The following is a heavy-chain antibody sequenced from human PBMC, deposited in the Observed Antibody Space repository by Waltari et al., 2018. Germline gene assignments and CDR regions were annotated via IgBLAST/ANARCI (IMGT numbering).Heavy chain of an antibody. CDR2: INHSGST. D-gene: IGHD6-6*01. Sequence: QVQLQQWGAGLLKPSETLSLTCAVYGGSFSGYYWSWIRQPPGKGLEWIGEINHSGSTNYNPSLKSRVTISVDTSKNQFSLKLSSVTAADTAVYYCARLGFSSSSSDYWGQGTLVTVSS. CDR3: ARLGFSSSSSDY. V-gene: IGHV4-34*01. J-gene: IGHJ4*02. CDR1: GGSFSGYY.